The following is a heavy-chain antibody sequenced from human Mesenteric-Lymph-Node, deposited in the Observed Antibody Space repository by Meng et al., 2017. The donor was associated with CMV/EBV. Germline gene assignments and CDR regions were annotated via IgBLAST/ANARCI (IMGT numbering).Heavy chain of an antibody. J-gene: IGHJ4*02. Sequence: GESLKISCAASGFTFNSYWMNWVRQVPGEGLEWVANINQDESQTQYRDSVKGRFTISRDNAKNSLYLQMNSLRAEDTAVYYCARETSPIDYWGQGTLVTVSS. CDR1: GFTFNSYW. D-gene: IGHD4-11*01. V-gene: IGHV3-7*01. CDR3: ARETSPIDY. CDR2: INQDESQT.